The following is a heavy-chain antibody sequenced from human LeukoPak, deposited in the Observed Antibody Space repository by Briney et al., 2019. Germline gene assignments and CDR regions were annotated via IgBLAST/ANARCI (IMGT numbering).Heavy chain of an antibody. CDR1: GGSFSGYY. V-gene: IGHV4-34*01. J-gene: IGHJ4*02. D-gene: IGHD3-10*01. Sequence: SETLSLTCAVYGGSFSGYYCIWIRQPPGKGLEWIGEINHSGSTNYNPSLKSRVTISVDTSKNQFSLKLSSVTAADTAVYFCARGAYYYGSGSYSRKYYFDYWGQGTLVTVRS. CDR3: ARGAYYYGSGSYSRKYYFDY. CDR2: INHSGST.